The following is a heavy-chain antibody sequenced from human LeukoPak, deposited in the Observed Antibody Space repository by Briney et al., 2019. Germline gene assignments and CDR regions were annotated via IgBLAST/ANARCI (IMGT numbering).Heavy chain of an antibody. CDR1: GGSFSGYY. V-gene: IGHV4-34*01. D-gene: IGHD4-17*01. Sequence: ASETLSLTCAVCGGSFSGYYWSWIRQPPGKGLEWIGEINHSGSTNYNPSLKSRVTISVDTSKNQFSLKLSSVTAADTAVYYCARGRAVTSIDYWGQGTLVTVSS. CDR2: INHSGST. CDR3: ARGRAVTSIDY. J-gene: IGHJ4*02.